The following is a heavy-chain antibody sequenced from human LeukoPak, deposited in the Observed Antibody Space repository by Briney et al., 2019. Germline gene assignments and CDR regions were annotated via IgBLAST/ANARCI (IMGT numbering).Heavy chain of an antibody. D-gene: IGHD4-17*01. CDR2: IWYDGSNQ. J-gene: IGHJ3*02. V-gene: IGHV3-33*01. CDR1: GFTFSSYG. Sequence: GGSLRLSCAASGFTFSSYGMHWVRQAPGKGLEWVAVIWYDGSNQYYADSVKGRFTISRDNSKNTLYLQMNSLRAEDTAVYYCARGPVTKFEIWGQGTILTVSS. CDR3: ARGPVTKFEI.